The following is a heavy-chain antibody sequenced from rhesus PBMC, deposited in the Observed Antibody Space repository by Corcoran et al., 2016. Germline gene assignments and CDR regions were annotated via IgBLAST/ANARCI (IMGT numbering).Heavy chain of an antibody. CDR3: AKLKDTGY. Sequence: EVQLVETGGGLVQPGGSWQLSCAASGFTFGRFGRGGGGQAPGKGLEWVSAINSGGGSTYYADSVKGRFTISRDNSKNTLSLQMNSLRAEDTAVYYCAKLKDTGYWGQGVLVTVSS. CDR2: INSGGGST. V-gene: IGHV3S5*01. D-gene: IGHD2-33*01. CDR1: GFTFGRFG. J-gene: IGHJ4*01.